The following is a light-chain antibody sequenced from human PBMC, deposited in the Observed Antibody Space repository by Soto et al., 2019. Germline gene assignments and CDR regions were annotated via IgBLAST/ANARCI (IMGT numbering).Light chain of an antibody. V-gene: IGKV1-5*03. Sequence: DNQMTQSPSTLSASVGDRVTITCRASPSIGSWLAWYKQTPGKAPKLLIYKASSLQSGVTSRFSGCGSGTEFTLTNSSLQPDDVATDDGQQDNTYPSTFGQGTKLDIK. CDR2: KAS. CDR3: QQDNTYPST. J-gene: IGKJ2*01. CDR1: PSIGSW.